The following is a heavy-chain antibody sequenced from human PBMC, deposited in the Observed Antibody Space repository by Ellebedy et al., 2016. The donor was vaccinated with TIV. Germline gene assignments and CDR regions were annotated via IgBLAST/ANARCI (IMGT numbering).Heavy chain of an antibody. Sequence: ESLKISCAASGFTFSSYAMSWIRQPPGKGLEWIGEINHSGSTNYNPSLKSRVTISVDTSKNQFSLKLSSVTAADTAVYYCARGRGATIFGVVIGRGSAFDYWGQGTLVTVSS. V-gene: IGHV4-34*01. CDR2: INHSGST. D-gene: IGHD3-3*01. J-gene: IGHJ4*02. CDR3: ARGRGATIFGVVIGRGSAFDY. CDR1: GFTFSSYA.